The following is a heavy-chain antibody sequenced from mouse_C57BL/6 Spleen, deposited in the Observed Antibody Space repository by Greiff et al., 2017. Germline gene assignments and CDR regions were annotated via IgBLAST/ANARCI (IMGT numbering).Heavy chain of an antibody. CDR1: GCTFTDYN. CDR3: ARWSDYDVGYFDC. J-gene: IGHJ2*01. Sequence: EVQLVESGPELVKPGASVKIPCKASGCTFTDYNMDWVKQSHGKSLEWIGDINPNNGGTIYNQKFKGKATLTVNKSSSTAYMELRSLTSEDTAVYYCARWSDYDVGYFDCWGQGTTLTVSS. V-gene: IGHV1-18*01. CDR2: INPNNGGT. D-gene: IGHD2-4*01.